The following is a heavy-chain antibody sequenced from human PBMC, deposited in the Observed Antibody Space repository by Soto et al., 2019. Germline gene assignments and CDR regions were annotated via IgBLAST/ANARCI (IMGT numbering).Heavy chain of an antibody. V-gene: IGHV4-30-2*01. D-gene: IGHD3-22*01. CDR3: ARGGYYYDSSGSSWFDP. CDR2: IYHSGST. J-gene: IGHJ5*02. Sequence: QLQLQESGSGLVKPSQTLSLTCAVSGGSISSGGYSWSWIRQPPGKGLEWIGYIYHSGSTYYNPSLKRRVTISVDRSKNKFSLKLSSVTAADTAVYYCARGGYYYDSSGSSWFDPWGQGTLVTVSS. CDR1: GGSISSGGYS.